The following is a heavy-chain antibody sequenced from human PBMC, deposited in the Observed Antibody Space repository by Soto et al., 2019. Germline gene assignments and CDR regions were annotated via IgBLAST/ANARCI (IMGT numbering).Heavy chain of an antibody. CDR2: IYHSGST. V-gene: IGHV4-30-2*01. J-gene: IGHJ6*02. CDR3: ARDSAPYGDYVPLSNYYYGMDV. Sequence: SETLSLPCAVSCGNISSGGYSWSWIRQPPGKGLEWIGYIYHSGSTYYNPSLKSRVTISVDTSKNQFSLKLSSVTAADTAVYYCARDSAPYGDYVPLSNYYYGMDVWGQGTTVTVSS. D-gene: IGHD4-17*01. CDR1: CGNISSGGYS.